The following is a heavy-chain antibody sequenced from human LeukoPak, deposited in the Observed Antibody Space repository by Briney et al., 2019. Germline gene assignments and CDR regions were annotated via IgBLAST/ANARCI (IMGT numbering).Heavy chain of an antibody. J-gene: IGHJ4*02. CDR1: GFTFSTYW. Sequence: GGSLRLSCAASGFTFSTYWMTWVRQAPGKRLEWVANIKQDGSAKYYVDSLRGRFSISRDNVKNSLFLQMNSLSAEDTAVYYCARCPYDSTGYYSVPSHLDYWGRGTLVTVSS. D-gene: IGHD3-22*01. CDR3: ARCPYDSTGYYSVPSHLDY. CDR2: IKQDGSAK. V-gene: IGHV3-7*01.